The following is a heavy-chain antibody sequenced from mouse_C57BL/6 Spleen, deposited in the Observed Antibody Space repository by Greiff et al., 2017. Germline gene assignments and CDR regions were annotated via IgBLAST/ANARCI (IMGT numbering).Heavy chain of an antibody. CDR3: ARDEGYSNHWYFDV. D-gene: IGHD2-5*01. CDR2: ISDGGSYT. Sequence: EVQRVESGGGLVKPGGSLKLSCAASGFTFSSYAMSWVRQTPEKRLEWVATISDGGSYTYYPDNVKGRFTISRDNAKNNLYLQMSHLKSEDTAMYYCARDEGYSNHWYFDVWGTGTTVTVSS. J-gene: IGHJ1*03. V-gene: IGHV5-4*01. CDR1: GFTFSSYA.